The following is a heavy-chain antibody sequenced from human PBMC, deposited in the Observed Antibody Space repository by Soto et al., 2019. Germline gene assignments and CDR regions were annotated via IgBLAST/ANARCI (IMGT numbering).Heavy chain of an antibody. Sequence: SETLSLTCTVSGASISGFYWSWIRKSAGKGLEWIGRIYATGTTDHNSSLKSRVMMSVDTSKKQFSLKLRSVTAADTAVYYCVRDGTKTLRDWFDTWGQGISGTVSS. CDR2: IYATGTT. V-gene: IGHV4-4*07. CDR3: VRDGTKTLRDWFDT. D-gene: IGHD1-1*01. CDR1: GASISGFY. J-gene: IGHJ5*02.